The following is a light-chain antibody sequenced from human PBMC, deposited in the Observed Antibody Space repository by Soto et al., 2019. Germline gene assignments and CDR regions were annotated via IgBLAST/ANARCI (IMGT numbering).Light chain of an antibody. Sequence: QSVLTQSSSASASLGSSVKLTCTLSSGHSSYIIEWHQQQPGKAPRYLMKLEGSGSYNKGSGVPDRFSGSSSGADRYLTISNLQFEDEADYYCETWASNTQVFGGGTKLPS. CDR2: LEGSGSY. CDR3: ETWASNTQV. J-gene: IGLJ3*02. V-gene: IGLV4-60*02. CDR1: SGHSSYI.